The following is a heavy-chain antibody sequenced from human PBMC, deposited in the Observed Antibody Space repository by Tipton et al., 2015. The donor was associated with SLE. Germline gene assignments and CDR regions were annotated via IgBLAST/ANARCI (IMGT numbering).Heavy chain of an antibody. Sequence: QSGPEVKKPGVSVKASCKASGYTFNRYAVSWVRQAPGQGLEWMGWVSAYNGYTKCARKFQGRVTMTTDTSTSTAYMELRSLRSDDTAIYYCARIKDDFWSGLDIWGQGTVVTVSS. CDR2: VSAYNGYT. D-gene: IGHD3-3*01. J-gene: IGHJ3*02. CDR1: GYTFNRYA. V-gene: IGHV1-18*01. CDR3: ARIKDDFWSGLDI.